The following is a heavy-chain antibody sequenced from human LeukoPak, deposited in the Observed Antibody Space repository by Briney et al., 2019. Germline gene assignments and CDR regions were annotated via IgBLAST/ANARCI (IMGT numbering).Heavy chain of an antibody. J-gene: IGHJ4*02. V-gene: IGHV4-39*01. CDR3: ARGSGMDFWSGYFGEYNFDY. CDR2: IYYSGST. CDR1: GGSISSSSYY. Sequence: SETLSLTCTVSGGSISSSSYYWGWIRQPPGKGLEWLGRIYYSGSTYYNPSLKSRVTISVDTSKNQFSLKLSSVTAADTAVYYCARGSGMDFWSGYFGEYNFDYWGQGTLVTVSS. D-gene: IGHD3-3*01.